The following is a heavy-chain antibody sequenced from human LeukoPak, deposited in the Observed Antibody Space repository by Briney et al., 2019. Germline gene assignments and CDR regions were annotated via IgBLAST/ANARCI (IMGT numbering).Heavy chain of an antibody. CDR2: ISSSGRTV. V-gene: IGHV3-48*03. J-gene: IGHJ4*02. CDR1: GYTFSSYE. CDR3: ARQIVGATGLDY. Sequence: GGSLRLSCAASGYTFSSYEKKWVRQAQGKGLEWVSYISSSGRTVYYADSVKGRFTISRENAKDSLYLQMNSLRAEDTAVYYCARQIVGATGLDYWGQGTLVTASS. D-gene: IGHD1-26*01.